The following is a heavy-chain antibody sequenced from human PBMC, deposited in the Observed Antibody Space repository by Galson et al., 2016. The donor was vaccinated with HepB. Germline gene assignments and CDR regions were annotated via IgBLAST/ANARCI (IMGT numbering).Heavy chain of an antibody. D-gene: IGHD3-16*01. CDR2: IYWNDDK. J-gene: IGHJ4*02. V-gene: IGHV2-5*01. Sequence: PALVKPTQTLTLTCSFSGFSLKTSGMGVGWIRQPPGKAPEWLTVIYWNDDKFYSPSLRSRLTVTKDTSKNQVVLTLTNLDPVDTATYYCTYAYDPYASGAFDYWGQGILATV. CDR1: GFSLKTSGMG. CDR3: TYAYDPYASGAFDY.